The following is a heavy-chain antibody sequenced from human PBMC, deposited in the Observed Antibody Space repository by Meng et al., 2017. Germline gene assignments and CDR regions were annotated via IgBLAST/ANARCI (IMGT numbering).Heavy chain of an antibody. Sequence: ASVKVSCKASGYTFTSYDINWVRQATGQGLEWMGWMNPNSGNTGYAQKFQGRVTITRNTSISTAYMELSSPRSEDTAVYYCARGPLYSKWFVLNSLSYYYYYGMDVWGQGTTVTVSS. J-gene: IGHJ6*02. CDR1: GYTFTSYD. CDR3: ARGPLYSKWFVLNSLSYYYYYGMDV. CDR2: MNPNSGNT. V-gene: IGHV1-8*03. D-gene: IGHD3-10*01.